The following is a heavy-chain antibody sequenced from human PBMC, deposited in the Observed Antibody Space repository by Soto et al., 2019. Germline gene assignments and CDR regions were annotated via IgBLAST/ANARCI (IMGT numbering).Heavy chain of an antibody. J-gene: IGHJ4*02. CDR2: IYYSGST. V-gene: IGHV4-39*01. Sequence: SETLSLTCTFSGGSISSDTYYWGWIRQPPGKGLEWIASIYYSGSTFYNPSLKSRVTISVDTSKNQFSLKLSSVTAADTAVYYCARLPYDFWSGYYREPFDYWGQGTLVNVS. CDR3: ARLPYDFWSGYYREPFDY. D-gene: IGHD3-3*01. CDR1: GGSISSDTYY.